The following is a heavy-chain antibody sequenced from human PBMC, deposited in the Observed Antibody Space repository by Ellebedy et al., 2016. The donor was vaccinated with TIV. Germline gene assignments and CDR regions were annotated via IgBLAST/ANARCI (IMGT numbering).Heavy chain of an antibody. Sequence: GGSLRLSXAASGFTFKNYAMSWVRQAPGKGLEWVSTISGSGTGTYYADSVKGRFTSSRDNSRSTLYLQMNSLRAEDTAIYYCANGRVGVRRGPMDVWGKGTPVTVSS. V-gene: IGHV3-23*01. CDR2: ISGSGTGT. CDR3: ANGRVGVRRGPMDV. CDR1: GFTFKNYA. J-gene: IGHJ6*03. D-gene: IGHD3-10*01.